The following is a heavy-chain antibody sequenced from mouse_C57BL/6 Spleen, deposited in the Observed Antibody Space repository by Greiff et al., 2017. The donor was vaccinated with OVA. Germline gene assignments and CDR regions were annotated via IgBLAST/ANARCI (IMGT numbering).Heavy chain of an antibody. Sequence: QVQLQQPGAELVRPGSSVKLSCKASGYTFTSYWMHWVKQRPIQGLEWIGNIDPSDSETHYNQKFKDKATLTVDKSSSTAYMQLSSLTSEDSAVYYCARTGAVVDAMDDWGKGTSVTVAS. D-gene: IGHD1-1*01. CDR1: GYTFTSYW. J-gene: IGHJ4*01. CDR2: IDPSDSET. CDR3: ARTGAVVDAMDD. V-gene: IGHV1-52*01.